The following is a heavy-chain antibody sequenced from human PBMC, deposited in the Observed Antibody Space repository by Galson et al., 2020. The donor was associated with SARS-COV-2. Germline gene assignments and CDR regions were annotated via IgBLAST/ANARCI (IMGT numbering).Heavy chain of an antibody. J-gene: IGHJ6*02. D-gene: IGHD6-13*01. V-gene: IGHV3-23*01. CDR2: ISGSGDTT. CDR1: GFTFSSRA. CDR3: VRDPAGNSDYEYYGMDV. Sequence: GGSLRLSCAASGFTFSSRAITWVRQAPGKGLQWVSVISGSGDTTYYADSVKGRFTISRDNSKNTLFLQMNSLTADDTAVYYCVRDPAGNSDYEYYGMDVWGQGTTVTVSS.